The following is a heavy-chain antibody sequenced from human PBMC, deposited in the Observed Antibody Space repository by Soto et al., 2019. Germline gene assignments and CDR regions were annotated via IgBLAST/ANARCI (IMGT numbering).Heavy chain of an antibody. D-gene: IGHD5-18*01. J-gene: IGHJ4*02. CDR3: ARDGNFVLRGYSFGFDF. CDR2: MNVDTGGT. V-gene: IGHV1-2*06. CDR1: GYTFRSHG. Sequence: ASVKVSCKASGYTFRSHGITWVRQAPGQGLEWMGRMNVDTGGTTYAQKFQGRVTMTRDTSISTAYMEVTNVKSDDTAIYYCARDGNFVLRGYSFGFDFWGQGTRVTVSS.